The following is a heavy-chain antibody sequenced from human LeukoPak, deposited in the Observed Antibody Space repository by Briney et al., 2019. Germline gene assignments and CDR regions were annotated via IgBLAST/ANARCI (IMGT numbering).Heavy chain of an antibody. J-gene: IGHJ5*02. CDR1: GFTFSSYS. D-gene: IGHD2-15*01. V-gene: IGHV3-21*01. CDR3: AGDLGYCSGGSCYEVWFDP. CDR2: ISSSSSYI. Sequence: PGGSLRLSCAASGFTFSSYSMNWFRQAPGKGLEWVSSISSSSSYIYYADSVKGRFTISRDNAKNSLYLQMNSLRAEDTAVYYCAGDLGYCSGGSCYEVWFDPWGQGTLVTVSS.